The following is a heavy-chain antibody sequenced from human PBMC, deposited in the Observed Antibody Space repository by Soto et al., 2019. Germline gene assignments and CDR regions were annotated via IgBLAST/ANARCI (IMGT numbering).Heavy chain of an antibody. Sequence: EVQLVESGGGLVQPGGSLRLSCAVSGFTFSRYWMHWVRQAPGQGLVWVSRIKSDGSNTSYADSVKGRFTISRDNAKNTLYLQMNSLGAEDTAVYYCATLPHYGSGRYGFDYWGQGTLVTVSS. J-gene: IGHJ4*02. V-gene: IGHV3-74*01. CDR1: GFTFSRYW. CDR3: ATLPHYGSGRYGFDY. D-gene: IGHD3-10*01. CDR2: IKSDGSNT.